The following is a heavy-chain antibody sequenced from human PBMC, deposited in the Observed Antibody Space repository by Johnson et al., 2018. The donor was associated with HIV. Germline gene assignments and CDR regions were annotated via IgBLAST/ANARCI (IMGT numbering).Heavy chain of an antibody. Sequence: QVQLVESGGGVVQPGTSLRLSCAASGFTFSNYGMHWVRQAPGEGLEWVAVISYDGSNKYYADSVKGRFTISRDNSKNTLYLQMNSLRAEDTAVYYCAKARGIVGATGAFDIWGQGTMVTVSS. CDR1: GFTFSNYG. CDR2: ISYDGSNK. V-gene: IGHV3-30*18. J-gene: IGHJ3*02. CDR3: AKARGIVGATGAFDI. D-gene: IGHD1-26*01.